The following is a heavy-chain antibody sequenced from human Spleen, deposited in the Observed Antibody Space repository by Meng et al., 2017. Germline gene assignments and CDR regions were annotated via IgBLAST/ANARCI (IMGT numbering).Heavy chain of an antibody. J-gene: IGHJ4*02. V-gene: IGHV4-61*01. CDR3: ARSHQDYYDSSGEIDS. CDR1: GGSVSSCSYY. Sequence: QVPGPGPGPGLVRPSEPLSLTCTGSGGSVSSCSYYWSWIRQPPGKGLEWIAYIYYSGSTKYNPSLKSRVTISVDTSKNQFSLKLTSVTAADTAVYYCARSHQDYYDSSGEIDSWGQGSLVTVSS. CDR2: IYYSGST. D-gene: IGHD3-22*01.